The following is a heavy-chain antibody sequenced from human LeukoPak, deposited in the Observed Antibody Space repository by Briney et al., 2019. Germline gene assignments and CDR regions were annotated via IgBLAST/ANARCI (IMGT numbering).Heavy chain of an antibody. J-gene: IGHJ6*04. CDR2: INHSGST. Sequence: PSETLSLTCAVYGGSFSGYYWSWIRQPPGKGLEWIGEINHSGSTNYNPSLKSRVTISVDTSKNQFSLKLSSVTAADTAVYYCARYNWNVDGMDVWGKGTTVTVSS. D-gene: IGHD1-1*01. CDR1: GGSFSGYY. CDR3: ARYNWNVDGMDV. V-gene: IGHV4-34*01.